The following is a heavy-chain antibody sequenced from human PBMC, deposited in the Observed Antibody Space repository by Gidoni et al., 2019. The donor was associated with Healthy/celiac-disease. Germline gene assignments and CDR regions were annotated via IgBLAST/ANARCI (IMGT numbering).Heavy chain of an antibody. CDR2: INAGNGNT. CDR3: ARDQGAARPYYYYGMDV. V-gene: IGHV1-3*01. Sequence: QVQLVQSGAEVKKPGASVKVSCKASGYTFTSYAMHWVRQAPGQRLEWMGWINAGNGNTKYSKKFQGRVTITRDTSASTAYMELSSLRSEDTAVYYCARDQGAARPYYYYGMDVWGQGTTVTVSS. D-gene: IGHD6-6*01. J-gene: IGHJ6*02. CDR1: GYTFTSYA.